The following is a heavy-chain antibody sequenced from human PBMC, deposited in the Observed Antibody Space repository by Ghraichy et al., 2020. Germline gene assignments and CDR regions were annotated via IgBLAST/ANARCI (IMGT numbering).Heavy chain of an antibody. Sequence: GGSLRLSCAASGFTFSSYSMNWVRQAPGKGLEWVSYISSSSSTIYYADSVKGRFTISRDNAKNSLYLQMNSLRDEDTAVYYCARGPSGSYPPAYYYYGMDVWGQVTTVTVSS. V-gene: IGHV3-48*02. CDR1: GFTFSSYS. CDR3: ARGPSGSYPPAYYYYGMDV. J-gene: IGHJ6*02. CDR2: ISSSSSTI. D-gene: IGHD1-26*01.